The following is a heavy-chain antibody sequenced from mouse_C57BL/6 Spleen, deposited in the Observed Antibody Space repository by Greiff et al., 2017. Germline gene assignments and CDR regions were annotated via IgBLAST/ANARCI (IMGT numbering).Heavy chain of an antibody. CDR1: GYTFTSYW. V-gene: IGHV1-55*01. CDR3: ARRTIYYDYDEGAMDY. Sequence: QVQLQQSGAELVKPGASVKMSCKASGYTFTSYWITWVKQRPGQGLEWIGDIYPGSGSTNYNEKFKSKATLTVDTSSSTAYMQLSSLTSEDSAVYYCARRTIYYDYDEGAMDYWGQGTSVTVSS. CDR2: IYPGSGST. D-gene: IGHD2-4*01. J-gene: IGHJ4*01.